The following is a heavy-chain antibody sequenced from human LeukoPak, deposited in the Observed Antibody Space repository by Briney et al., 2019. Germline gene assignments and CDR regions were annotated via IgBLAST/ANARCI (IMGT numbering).Heavy chain of an antibody. CDR2: IWYDGGNK. D-gene: IGHD3-10*01. CDR1: GFTFSSYG. Sequence: GTSLRLSCAASGFTFSSYGMHWVRQAPGKGLEWVAVIWYDGGNKYYADSVKGRFTISRDNSKNTLYLQMNSLRADDTAVYYCARHLHYYGSGNYYYYFYAMDVWGQGTTVTVSS. V-gene: IGHV3-33*01. CDR3: ARHLHYYGSGNYYYYFYAMDV. J-gene: IGHJ6*02.